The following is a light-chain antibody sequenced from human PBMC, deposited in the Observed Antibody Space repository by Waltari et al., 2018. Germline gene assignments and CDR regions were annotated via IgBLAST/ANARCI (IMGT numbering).Light chain of an antibody. J-gene: IGKJ1*01. CDR2: GAS. CDR3: QQTEGFPWT. Sequence: IQMTQSPSSVSASVGDRVSISCRASLGISNWLAWYQQQPGKAPRLLIYGASTVQSGTPARFTGSGSGTDFILTINGLQPEDFGTYYCQQTEGFPWTFGQGTKVEFK. V-gene: IGKV1-12*01. CDR1: LGISNW.